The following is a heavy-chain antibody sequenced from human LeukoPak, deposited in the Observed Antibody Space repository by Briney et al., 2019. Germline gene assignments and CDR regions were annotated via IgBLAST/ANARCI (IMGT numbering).Heavy chain of an antibody. CDR2: INHSGST. CDR3: ARGRWRASSVLWPLCYSDY. D-gene: IGHD1-1*01. CDR1: GGSFSGYY. Sequence: PSETLSLTCAVYGGSFSGYYWSWIRQPPGKGLEWIGEINHSGSTNYNPSLKSRVTISVDTSKNQFSLKLSSVTAADTAVYYCARGRWRASSVLWPLCYSDYWGQGTLVTVSS. V-gene: IGHV4-34*01. J-gene: IGHJ4*02.